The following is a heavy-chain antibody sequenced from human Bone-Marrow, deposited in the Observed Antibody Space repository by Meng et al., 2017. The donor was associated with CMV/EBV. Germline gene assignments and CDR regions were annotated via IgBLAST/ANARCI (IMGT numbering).Heavy chain of an antibody. CDR1: GFTFRSYW. Sequence: LSCAASGFTFRSYWMHWVRQPPGKGLVWVARINMDATTISYADSVKGRFTISRDNAKNTVYLQMNSLRAEDTAVYYCTRDWFWLGGRWDQGTLVTVSS. CDR3: TRDWFWLGGR. J-gene: IGHJ4*02. CDR2: INMDATTI. D-gene: IGHD3-10*01. V-gene: IGHV3-74*01.